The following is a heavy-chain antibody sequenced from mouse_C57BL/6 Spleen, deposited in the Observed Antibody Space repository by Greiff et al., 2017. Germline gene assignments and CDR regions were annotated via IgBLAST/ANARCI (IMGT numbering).Heavy chain of an antibody. J-gene: IGHJ2*01. CDR3: ARAGYWYFDY. V-gene: IGHV1-26*01. CDR2: INPNNGGT. CDR1: GYTFTDYY. Sequence: VQLQQSGPELVKPGASVKISCKASGYTFTDYYMNWVKQSHGKSLEWIGDINPNNGGTSYNQKFKGKATLTVDKSSSTAYMELRSLTSEDSAVYCCARAGYWYFDYWGQGTTLTVSS.